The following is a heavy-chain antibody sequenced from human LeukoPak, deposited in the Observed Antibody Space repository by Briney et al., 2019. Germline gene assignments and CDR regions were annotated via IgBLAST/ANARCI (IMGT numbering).Heavy chain of an antibody. J-gene: IGHJ3*02. V-gene: IGHV4-61*02. CDR1: GGSISSGSYY. CDR3: ARGRDYYDSSGYYLPYHDAFDI. Sequence: SETLSLTCTVSGGSISSGSYYWSWIRQPAGKGLEWIGRIYTSGSTNYNPSLKSRVTISVDTSKNQFSPKLSSVTAADTAVYYCARGRDYYDSSGYYLPYHDAFDIWGQGTMVTVSS. D-gene: IGHD3-22*01. CDR2: IYTSGST.